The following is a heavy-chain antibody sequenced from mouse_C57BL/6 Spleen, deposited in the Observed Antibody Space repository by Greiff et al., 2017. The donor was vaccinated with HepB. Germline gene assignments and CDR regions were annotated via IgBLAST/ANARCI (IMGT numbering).Heavy chain of an antibody. Sequence: VQLVESGPGLVAPSQSLSITCTVSGFSLTSYAISWVRQPPGKGLEWLGVIWTGGGTNYNSALKSRLSISKDNSKSQVFLKMNSLQTDDTARYYCARNYVSIYYYAMDYWGQGTSVTVSS. J-gene: IGHJ4*01. CDR1: GFSLTSYA. CDR3: ARNYVSIYYYAMDY. D-gene: IGHD1-1*01. CDR2: IWTGGGT. V-gene: IGHV2-9-1*01.